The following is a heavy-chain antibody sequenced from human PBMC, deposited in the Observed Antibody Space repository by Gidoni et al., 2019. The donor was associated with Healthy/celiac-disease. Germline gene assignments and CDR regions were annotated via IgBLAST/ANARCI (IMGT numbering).Heavy chain of an antibody. V-gene: IGHV3-21*01. D-gene: IGHD2-2*01. CDR2: ISSSSSYI. CDR1: GFTFSSYS. CDR3: ARTSVFSSSFDY. J-gene: IGHJ4*02. Sequence: EVQLVESGGGLVKPGGSLRLSCAASGFTFSSYSMNWVRQAPGKGLEWVSSISSSSSYIYDADSVKGRFTISRDNAKNSLYLQMNSLRAEDTAVYYCARTSVFSSSFDYWGQGTLVTVSS.